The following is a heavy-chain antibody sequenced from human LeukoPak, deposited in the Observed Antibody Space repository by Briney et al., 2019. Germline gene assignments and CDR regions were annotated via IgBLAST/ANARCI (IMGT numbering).Heavy chain of an antibody. Sequence: SETLSLTCTVSGGSISSSSYYWDWIRQPPGKGLEWIGSIYHSGSTYYNPSLKSRVTISVDTSKNQFSLKLSSVTAADTAVYYCARRVGVALDYWGQGTLVTVSS. CDR3: ARRVGVALDY. J-gene: IGHJ4*02. CDR2: IYHSGST. CDR1: GGSISSSSYY. D-gene: IGHD2-21*01. V-gene: IGHV4-39*07.